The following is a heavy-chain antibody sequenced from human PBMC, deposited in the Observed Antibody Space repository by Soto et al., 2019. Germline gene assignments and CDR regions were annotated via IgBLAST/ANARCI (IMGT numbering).Heavy chain of an antibody. CDR2: IYHSGST. CDR3: ASQGAYCGGDCYGEFDY. V-gene: IGHV4-30-2*01. D-gene: IGHD2-21*02. Sequence: PSETLSLTCAVSGGSISSGGYSWSWIRQPPGKGLEWIGYIYHSGSTYYNPSLKSRVTISVDRSKNQFSLKLSSVTAADTAVYYCASQGAYCGGDCYGEFDYWGQGTLVTVSS. CDR1: GGSISSGGYS. J-gene: IGHJ4*02.